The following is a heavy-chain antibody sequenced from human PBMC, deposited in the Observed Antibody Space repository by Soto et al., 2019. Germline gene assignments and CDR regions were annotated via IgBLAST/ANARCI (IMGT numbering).Heavy chain of an antibody. CDR1: GGSISSGGYY. V-gene: IGHV4-31*03. CDR3: ARSSQSTVTKFDY. Sequence: QVQLQESGPGLVKPSQTLSLTCTVSGGSISSGGYYWSWIRRHQGKGLEWVGYIYYSGSTSYNPSLKRRVITTLDKSKNHSSLKLSSVTAADTAVYYCARSSQSTVTKFDYWGQGTLVTVSS. CDR2: IYYSGST. J-gene: IGHJ4*02. D-gene: IGHD4-17*01.